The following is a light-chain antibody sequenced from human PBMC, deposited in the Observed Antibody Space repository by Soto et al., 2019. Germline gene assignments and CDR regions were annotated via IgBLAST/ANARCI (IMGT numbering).Light chain of an antibody. CDR1: SSNIGNNY. V-gene: IGLV1-51*01. Sequence: QSVLTQPPSVSAAPGQKVTISCSGSSSNIGNNYVSWYQQLPGTAPKLLTYDNNKRPSGIPDRFSGSKSGTSATLGINGLQTGDEADYYCGTWDSSLSAYVFGTGTKVTVL. CDR3: GTWDSSLSAYV. CDR2: DNN. J-gene: IGLJ1*01.